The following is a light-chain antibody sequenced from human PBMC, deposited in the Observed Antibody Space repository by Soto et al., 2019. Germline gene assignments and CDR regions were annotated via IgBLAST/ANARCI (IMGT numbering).Light chain of an antibody. CDR3: QQYGSSPWT. CDR2: GAS. J-gene: IGKJ1*01. V-gene: IGKV3-15*01. Sequence: EIVITQSPSTLSVSQGERATLSCRASQSVNYNLAWYQQKPGQAPRLLIYGASTRATGIPARFSGSGSGTEFTLTISRLEPEDFAVYYCQQYGSSPWTFGQGTKVDIK. CDR1: QSVNYN.